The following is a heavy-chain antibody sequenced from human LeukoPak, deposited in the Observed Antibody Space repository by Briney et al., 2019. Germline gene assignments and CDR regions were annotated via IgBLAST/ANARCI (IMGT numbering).Heavy chain of an antibody. CDR1: GGSFSGYY. V-gene: IGHV4-34*01. CDR3: ARGCIRPGYYGSGSYYTWFDP. Sequence: PSETLSLTCAVYGGSFSGYYWSWIRQPPGKGLEWIGEINHSGSTNYNPSLKSRVTISVDTSKNQFSLKLSSVTAADTAAYYCARGCIRPGYYGSGSYYTWFDPWGQGTLVTVSS. D-gene: IGHD3-10*01. J-gene: IGHJ5*02. CDR2: INHSGST.